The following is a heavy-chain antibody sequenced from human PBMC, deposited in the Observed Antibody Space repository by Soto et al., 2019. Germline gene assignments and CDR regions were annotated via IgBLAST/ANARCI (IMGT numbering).Heavy chain of an antibody. CDR2: IWYDGSNK. J-gene: IGHJ3*02. CDR1: GFTFSSYG. CDR3: ARGLYYYDSSGYYFDAFDI. D-gene: IGHD3-22*01. Sequence: GGSLRLSCAASGFTFSSYGMHWVRQAPGKGLEWVAVIWYDGSNKYYADSVKGRFTISRDNSKNTLYLQMNSLRAEDTAVYYCARGLYYYDSSGYYFDAFDIWGQGTMVTVSS. V-gene: IGHV3-33*01.